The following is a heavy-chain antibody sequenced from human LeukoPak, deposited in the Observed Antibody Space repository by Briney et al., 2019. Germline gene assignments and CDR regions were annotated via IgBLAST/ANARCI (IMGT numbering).Heavy chain of an antibody. CDR3: ARSIVLWPMGYDAFDM. J-gene: IGHJ3*02. Sequence: GGSLRLSCAASGFIVSNNYMTWVRQAPGKGLEWVSLIYSGGNTYYADSVKDRFTISRDNSKNTLFLQMNSLRAEDTAVYYRARSIVLWPMGYDAFDMWGQGTMVTVSS. D-gene: IGHD3-16*02. V-gene: IGHV3-66*01. CDR1: GFIVSNNY. CDR2: IYSGGNT.